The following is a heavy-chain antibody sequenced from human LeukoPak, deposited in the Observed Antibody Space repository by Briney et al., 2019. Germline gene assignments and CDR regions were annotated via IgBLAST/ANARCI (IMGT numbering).Heavy chain of an antibody. CDR1: GGSVRSDMSH. Sequence: PSETLSLTCSVSGGSVRSDMSHWSWIRQPPGKGLEWIGYIYNNVRTNYNPSLKSRVAIFVDTSTNQFSLRLSSVIAADTAVYYCAGLESHRPLDYWGQGTLVTVSS. J-gene: IGHJ4*02. D-gene: IGHD1-1*01. V-gene: IGHV4-61*01. CDR2: IYNNVRT. CDR3: AGLESHRPLDY.